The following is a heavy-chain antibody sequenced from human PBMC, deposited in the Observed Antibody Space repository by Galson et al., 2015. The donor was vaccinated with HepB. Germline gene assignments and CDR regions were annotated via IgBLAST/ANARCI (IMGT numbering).Heavy chain of an antibody. CDR1: GFTFSSYA. V-gene: IGHV3-30-3*01. Sequence: SLRLSCAASGFTFSSYAMHWVRQAPGKGLEWVAVISYDGSNKYYADSVKGRFTISRDNSKNTLYLQMNSLRAEDTAVYYCARDAHCSGGSCYGGYFDYWGQGTLVTVSS. D-gene: IGHD2-15*01. CDR3: ARDAHCSGGSCYGGYFDY. J-gene: IGHJ4*02. CDR2: ISYDGSNK.